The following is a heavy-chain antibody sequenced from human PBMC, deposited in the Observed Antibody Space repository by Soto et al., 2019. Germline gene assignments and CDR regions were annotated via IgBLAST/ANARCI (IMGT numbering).Heavy chain of an antibody. Sequence: SLRLSFAASGFTFTKFGMHWFRQAPGKGLEWVAIIWYDGSHKYYADSVKGRFTISRDNSKNTVSLHMDSLGAEDTAMYYCAAGEPLIYRCRGTLVTVAS. V-gene: IGHV3-33*01. CDR3: AAGEPLIY. D-gene: IGHD3-10*01. CDR2: IWYDGSHK. CDR1: GFTFTKFG. J-gene: IGHJ4*02.